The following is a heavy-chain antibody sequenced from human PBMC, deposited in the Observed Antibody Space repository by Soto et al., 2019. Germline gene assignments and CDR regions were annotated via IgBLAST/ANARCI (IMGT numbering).Heavy chain of an antibody. CDR3: AKAPITMVRGDLFDP. CDR2: ISGSGGST. V-gene: IGHV3-23*01. D-gene: IGHD3-10*01. J-gene: IGHJ5*02. CDR1: GFTFSSYA. Sequence: GGSLRLSCAASGFTFSSYAMSWVRQAPGKGLEWVSAISGSGGSTYYSNSVKGRFTISRDNSKNTLYLQMNSLRAEDTAVYYCAKAPITMVRGDLFDPWGQGTLVTVSS.